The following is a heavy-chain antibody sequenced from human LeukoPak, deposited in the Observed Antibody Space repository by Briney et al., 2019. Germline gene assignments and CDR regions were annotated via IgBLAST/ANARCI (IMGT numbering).Heavy chain of an antibody. Sequence: GGSLRLSCAVSGLTFNNYAMSWVRQAPGKGLEWVSAISKSGDHTYYAASAKGRFTIYRDNSKNTQYLQMNSLRAEDTAVYYCATSWGPDTSAFRWGRDGMDVWGQGTTVTVSS. CDR3: ATSWGPDTSAFRWGRDGMDV. CDR2: ISKSGDHT. J-gene: IGHJ6*02. CDR1: GLTFNNYA. D-gene: IGHD3-16*01. V-gene: IGHV3-23*01.